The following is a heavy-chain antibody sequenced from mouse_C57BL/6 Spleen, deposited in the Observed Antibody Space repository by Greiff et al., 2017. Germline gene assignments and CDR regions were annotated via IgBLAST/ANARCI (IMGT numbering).Heavy chain of an antibody. Sequence: EVKLVESGGGLVKPGGSLKLSCAASGFTFSDYGMHWVRQAPEKGLEWVAYISSGSSTIYYADTVKGRFTISRDNAKNTLFLQMTSLRSEDTAMYYCARQGWDYAMDYWGQGTSVTVSS. D-gene: IGHD3-3*01. CDR2: ISSGSSTI. V-gene: IGHV5-17*01. J-gene: IGHJ4*01. CDR3: ARQGWDYAMDY. CDR1: GFTFSDYG.